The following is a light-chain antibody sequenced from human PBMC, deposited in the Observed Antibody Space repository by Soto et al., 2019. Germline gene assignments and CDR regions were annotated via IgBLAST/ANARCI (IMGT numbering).Light chain of an antibody. V-gene: IGLV2-14*03. Sequence: VLSPPASVPLSVREGFLTACTGTSSDIGDYNYVSWFQQHPGKAPKLMIYDVSNRPSGVSNRFSGSKSGNTASLTISGLQAEDEAEYYCSSYTSSSTLDVFGPGTKVTVL. CDR2: DVS. CDR3: SSYTSSSTLDV. CDR1: SSDIGDYNY. J-gene: IGLJ1*01.